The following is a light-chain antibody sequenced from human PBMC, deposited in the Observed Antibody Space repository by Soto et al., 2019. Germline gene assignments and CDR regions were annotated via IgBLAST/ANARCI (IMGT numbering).Light chain of an antibody. CDR2: DVT. J-gene: IGLJ2*01. CDR1: SSDVGGYNY. Sequence: QSALTQPASVSGSPGQSITISCTGTSSDVGGYNYVSWYQQHPGKAPRLIIYDVTSRPSGVSDRFSGSKSGSTASLTTSGLQAEDEAHYYCSSYTSTTSVVFGGGTKVTVL. CDR3: SSYTSTTSVV. V-gene: IGLV2-14*03.